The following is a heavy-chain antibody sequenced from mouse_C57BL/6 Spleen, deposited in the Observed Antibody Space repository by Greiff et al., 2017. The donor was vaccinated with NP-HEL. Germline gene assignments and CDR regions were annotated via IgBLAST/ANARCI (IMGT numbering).Heavy chain of an antibody. D-gene: IGHD1-1*01. CDR3: ARDGTPHWYFDV. CDR1: GYSITSGYY. V-gene: IGHV3-6*01. Sequence: VQLKQSGPGLVKPSQSLSLTCSVTGYSITSGYYWNWIRQFPGNKLEWMGYISYDGSNNYNPSLKNRISITRDTSKNQFFLKLKSVTTEDTATYYCARDGTPHWYFDVWGTGTTVTVSS. CDR2: ISYDGSN. J-gene: IGHJ1*03.